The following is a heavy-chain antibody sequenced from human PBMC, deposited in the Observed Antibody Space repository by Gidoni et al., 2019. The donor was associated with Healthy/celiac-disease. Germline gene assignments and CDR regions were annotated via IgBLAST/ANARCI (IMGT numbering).Heavy chain of an antibody. CDR3: ARGAPIWADY. V-gene: IGHV1-2*06. D-gene: IGHD7-27*01. Sequence: QVQLVQSGAEVTKPAASVKVSCKASGYTFTGYYMHWVRQAPGPGLAGMGRINPNSGGTNDAQKLQGRVTMTRDTSISTAYRELSRLRADDTAVYYCARGAPIWADYWGQGTLVTVSS. J-gene: IGHJ4*02. CDR1: GYTFTGYY. CDR2: INPNSGGT.